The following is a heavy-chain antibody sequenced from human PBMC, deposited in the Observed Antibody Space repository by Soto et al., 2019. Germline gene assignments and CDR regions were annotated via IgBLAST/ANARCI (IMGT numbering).Heavy chain of an antibody. CDR2: IYYNGTT. J-gene: IGHJ6*03. CDR3: AREFFWRSSSSPTYYYYLDV. D-gene: IGHD6-6*01. CDR1: GGSVSSCH. V-gene: IGHV4-59*02. Sequence: VQLQESGEGLVKPSETLSLTCTVSGGSVSSCHWTWIRQSPGKGLEWIGYIYYNGTTDYNPSLKSRVTISVSTSKRQFSLRLTSVTAADTAVYYCAREFFWRSSSSPTYYYYLDVWGKGTTVTVSS.